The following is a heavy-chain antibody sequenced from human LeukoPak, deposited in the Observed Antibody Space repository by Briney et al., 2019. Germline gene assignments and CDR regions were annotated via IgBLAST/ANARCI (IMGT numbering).Heavy chain of an antibody. Sequence: QPAGSLRLSCAASGFTFSSYAMHWVRQAPGKGLEWVAVISYDGSNKYYADSVKGRFTISRDNSKNTLYLQMNSLRAEDTAVYYCARNEFEGATPDYWGQGTLVTVSS. CDR3: ARNEFEGATPDY. CDR2: ISYDGSNK. CDR1: GFTFSSYA. D-gene: IGHD1-26*01. V-gene: IGHV3-30*04. J-gene: IGHJ4*02.